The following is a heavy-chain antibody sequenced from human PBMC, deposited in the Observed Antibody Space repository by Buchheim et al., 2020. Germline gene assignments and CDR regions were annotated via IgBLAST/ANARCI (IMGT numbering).Heavy chain of an antibody. CDR3: ARDQGGRTFDY. Sequence: QVQLVESGGGVVQPGRSLRLSCAASGFTFSSYAMHWVRQAPGKGLEWVAVISYDGSNKYYADSVKGRFTISRDNSKHTLYLQMNSLRAENTAVYYCARDQGGRTFDYWGQGTL. CDR2: ISYDGSNK. D-gene: IGHD3-16*01. CDR1: GFTFSSYA. V-gene: IGHV3-30-3*01. J-gene: IGHJ4*02.